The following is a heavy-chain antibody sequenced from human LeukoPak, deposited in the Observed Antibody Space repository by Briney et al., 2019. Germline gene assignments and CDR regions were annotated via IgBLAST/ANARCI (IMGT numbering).Heavy chain of an antibody. V-gene: IGHV3-30*04. D-gene: IGHD4-17*01. CDR3: ARGDYGDYPGAFDI. CDR2: ISYDGTNK. J-gene: IGHJ3*02. Sequence: GGSLRLSCAASGFTFSSYAIHWVRQAPGKGLEWVAVISYDGTNKYYADSVKGRFTISRDNSKNTLYLQMNSLRAEDTAVYYCARGDYGDYPGAFDIWGQGTMVTVSS. CDR1: GFTFSSYA.